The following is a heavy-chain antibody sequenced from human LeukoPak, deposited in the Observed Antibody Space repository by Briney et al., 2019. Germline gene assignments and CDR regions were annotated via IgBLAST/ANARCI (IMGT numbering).Heavy chain of an antibody. Sequence: GGSLRLSYAASGFTFSSYWMSWVRQAPGKGLEWVANIKQDGSEKYYVDSVKGRFTISRDNSKNTLYLQMNSLRAEDTAVYYCAKELYDSSPDYWGQGTLVTVSS. CDR2: IKQDGSEK. CDR1: GFTFSSYW. CDR3: AKELYDSSPDY. V-gene: IGHV3-7*01. J-gene: IGHJ4*02. D-gene: IGHD3-22*01.